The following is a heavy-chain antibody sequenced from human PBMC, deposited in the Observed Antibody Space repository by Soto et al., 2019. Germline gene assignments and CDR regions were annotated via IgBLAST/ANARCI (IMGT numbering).Heavy chain of an antibody. CDR1: GFSLRNTRMG. CDR3: ARSLYVDYVHWYFDL. D-gene: IGHD4-17*01. CDR2: IFSNDAK. Sequence: QVTLKESGPLLVKPTETLTLTCTVSGFSLRNTRMGVSWIRQSPGKALEWLAHIFSNDAKSYSPSLKSRLAISRDTSKSQVVLTMTSVAPVDTATYYCARSLYVDYVHWYFDLWGRGTLVTVSS. V-gene: IGHV2-26*01. J-gene: IGHJ2*01.